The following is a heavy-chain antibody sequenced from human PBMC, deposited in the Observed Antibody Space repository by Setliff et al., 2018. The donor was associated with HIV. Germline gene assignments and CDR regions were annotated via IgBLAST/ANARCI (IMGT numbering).Heavy chain of an antibody. CDR1: GGSINRSNYY. V-gene: IGHV4-39*01. CDR2: ISYTGST. J-gene: IGHJ4*02. D-gene: IGHD3-9*01. Sequence: SETLSLTCTVPGGSINRSNYYWGWIRQPPGKELEWIGTISYTGSTYYDPSLKSRVTISLDTSKNQFFLKLSSVTSPDTAIYYCARQTWEYDDTLTGYYRSPKNFDSWGQGTLVTVSS. CDR3: ARQTWEYDDTLTGYYRSPKNFDS.